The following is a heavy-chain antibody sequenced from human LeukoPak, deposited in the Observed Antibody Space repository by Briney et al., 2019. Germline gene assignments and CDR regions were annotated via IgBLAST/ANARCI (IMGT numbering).Heavy chain of an antibody. CDR3: ARDSVGSSNIKVGY. Sequence: GGSLRLSCAASGFTVSSNYMSWVRQAPGKGLEWVSVIYSGGSTYYADSVKGRFTISRDNSKNTLYPQMNSLRAEDTAVYYCARDSVGSSNIKVGYWGQGTLVTVSS. J-gene: IGHJ4*02. CDR1: GFTVSSNY. CDR2: IYSGGST. V-gene: IGHV3-66*01. D-gene: IGHD2-2*01.